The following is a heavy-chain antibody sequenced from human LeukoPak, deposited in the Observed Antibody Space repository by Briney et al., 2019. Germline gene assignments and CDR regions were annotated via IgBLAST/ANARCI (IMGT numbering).Heavy chain of an antibody. V-gene: IGHV1-18*01. Sequence: GASVKVSCKASGYTFTSYGISWVRQAPGQGLEWIGLISAYNGNTNYAQKLQGRVTMTTDTSTSTAYMELRSLRSDDTAVYYCARDSPRIAARPGNWFDPWGQGTLVTVSS. D-gene: IGHD6-6*01. J-gene: IGHJ5*02. CDR3: ARDSPRIAARPGNWFDP. CDR1: GYTFTSYG. CDR2: ISAYNGNT.